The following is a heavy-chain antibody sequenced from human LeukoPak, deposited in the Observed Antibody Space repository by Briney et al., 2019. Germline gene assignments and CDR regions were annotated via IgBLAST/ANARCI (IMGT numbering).Heavy chain of an antibody. V-gene: IGHV3-23*01. D-gene: IGHD2-21*02. J-gene: IGHJ3*02. CDR2: ISGSGGYT. CDR1: GFTFSSSA. CDR3: AKDWGDSIRHDAFDI. Sequence: GGSLRLSCAASGFTFSSSAMSWVRQAPGKGLEWVSAISGSGGYTYYADSVKGRFTISRDNSKNTLYLQMNSLRAEDTAVYYCAKDWGDSIRHDAFDIWGQGTMVTVSS.